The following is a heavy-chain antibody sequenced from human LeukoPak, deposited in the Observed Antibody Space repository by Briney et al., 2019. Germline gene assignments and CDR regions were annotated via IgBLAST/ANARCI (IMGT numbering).Heavy chain of an antibody. CDR3: ARSGYYDFWSGYYGGNWFDP. CDR1: GGSISSSSYY. CDR2: IYYSGST. Sequence: PSETLSLTCTVSGGSISSSSYYWGWIRQPPGKGLEWIGSIYYSGSTYYNPSLKSRVTISVDTSKNQFSLKLGSVTAADTAVYYCARSGYYDFWSGYYGGNWFDPWGQGTLVTVSS. V-gene: IGHV4-39*01. D-gene: IGHD3-3*01. J-gene: IGHJ5*02.